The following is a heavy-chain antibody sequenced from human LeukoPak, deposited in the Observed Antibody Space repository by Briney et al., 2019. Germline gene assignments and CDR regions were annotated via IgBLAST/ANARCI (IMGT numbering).Heavy chain of an antibody. Sequence: GASVKVSCKASGYTFTGYYMHWVRQAPGQGLEWMGWISAYNGNTNYAQKLQGRVTMTTDTSTSTAYMELRSLRSDDTAVYYCAREYPGSYGLWRSDYWGQGTLVTVSS. CDR2: ISAYNGNT. V-gene: IGHV1-18*04. CDR1: GYTFTGYY. J-gene: IGHJ4*02. D-gene: IGHD5-18*01. CDR3: AREYPGSYGLWRSDY.